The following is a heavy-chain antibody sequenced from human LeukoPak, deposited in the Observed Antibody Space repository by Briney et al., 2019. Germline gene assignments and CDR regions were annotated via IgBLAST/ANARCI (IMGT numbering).Heavy chain of an antibody. V-gene: IGHV3-30*04. J-gene: IGHJ4*02. CDR2: ISYDGSNK. CDR3: AREGGWYFDY. CDR1: GFTFSSYA. Sequence: PGGSLRLSCAASGFTFSSYAMHRVRQAPGKGLEWVAVISYDGSNKYYADSVKGRFTISRDNSKNTLYLQMNSLRAEDTAVYYCAREGGWYFDYWGQGTLVTVSS. D-gene: IGHD2-15*01.